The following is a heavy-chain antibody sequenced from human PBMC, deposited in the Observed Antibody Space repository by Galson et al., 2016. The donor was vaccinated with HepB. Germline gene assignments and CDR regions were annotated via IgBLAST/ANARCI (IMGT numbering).Heavy chain of an antibody. CDR3: VRGDFDS. Sequence: SLRLSCAASGFAFSSYGMTWVRQAPGKGLEWVSSISGTTSYIFYADSVKGRFIISRDNAKNSLYLQMNSLTAEDTAVYYCVRGDFDSWGQGTLVTVSS. CDR1: GFAFSSYG. V-gene: IGHV3-21*01. CDR2: ISGTTSYI. J-gene: IGHJ4*02.